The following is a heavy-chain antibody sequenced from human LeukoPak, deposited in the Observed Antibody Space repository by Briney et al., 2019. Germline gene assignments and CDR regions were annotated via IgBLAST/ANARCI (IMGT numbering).Heavy chain of an antibody. J-gene: IGHJ4*02. CDR2: VDPKDGAT. V-gene: IGHV1-24*01. CDR1: GYALTELS. Sequence: GASVKVSCKVSGYALTELSIHWARQAPGKGFEWMGGVDPKDGATIYAQNFQGRVTVTDDRSTGTTYMELSGLTSEDTALYYCAGDDLVSGGSYYHGYWRQGTLVTVSS. D-gene: IGHD3-10*01. CDR3: AGDDLVSGGSYYHGY.